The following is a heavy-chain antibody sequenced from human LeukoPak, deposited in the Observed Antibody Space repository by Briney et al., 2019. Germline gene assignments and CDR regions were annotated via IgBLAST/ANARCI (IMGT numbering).Heavy chain of an antibody. CDR3: AKDSPSRTATTEVPVDY. CDR2: ISSSSSYI. D-gene: IGHD1/OR15-1a*01. Sequence: GGSLRLSCAASGFSFRDYTMNWVRQAPGNGLEWVASISSSSSYIYLANSVRGRFTISRDNAKNSLYLQMNSLRAEDTAVYYCAKDSPSRTATTEVPVDYWGQGTLVTVSS. V-gene: IGHV3-21*01. CDR1: GFSFRDYT. J-gene: IGHJ4*02.